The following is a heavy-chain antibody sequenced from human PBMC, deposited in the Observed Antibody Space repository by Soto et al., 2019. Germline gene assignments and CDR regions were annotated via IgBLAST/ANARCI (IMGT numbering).Heavy chain of an antibody. CDR3: AREGGSSSPYGMDV. CDR1: EYTFTGYY. D-gene: IGHD6-6*01. V-gene: IGHV1-2*04. Sequence: ASVKVSCKASEYTFTGYYMHWLRQAPGQGLEWMGWINPNSGGTNYAQKFQGWVTMTRDTSISTAYMELSRLRSDDTAVYYCAREGGSSSPYGMDVWGQGTTVTVSS. J-gene: IGHJ6*02. CDR2: INPNSGGT.